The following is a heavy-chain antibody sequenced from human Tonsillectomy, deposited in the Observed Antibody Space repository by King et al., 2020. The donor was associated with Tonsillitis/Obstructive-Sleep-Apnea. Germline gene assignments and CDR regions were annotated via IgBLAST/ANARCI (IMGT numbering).Heavy chain of an antibody. CDR3: ARICGGDCSGFDI. J-gene: IGHJ3*02. CDR1: GGSINNYY. V-gene: IGHV4-59*01. Sequence: QLQESGPGLVKPSETLSLTCTVSGGSINNYYWSWIRQPPGKGLEWIGDIYYSGTTSSHPSLKSRVTISVETSKNQFSLKLRSVTAADTAMYYCARICGGDCSGFDIWGQGTMVTVSS. D-gene: IGHD2-21*01. CDR2: IYYSGTT.